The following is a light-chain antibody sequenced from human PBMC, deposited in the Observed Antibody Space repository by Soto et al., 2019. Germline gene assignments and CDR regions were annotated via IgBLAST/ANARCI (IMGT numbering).Light chain of an antibody. CDR3: QQYGSSQWT. J-gene: IGKJ1*01. V-gene: IGKV3-20*01. CDR2: GAS. CDR1: QSVSSSY. Sequence: EIVFRQSPGTLSFSPGERATLSFRASQSVSSSYLAWYQQKPGQAPRLLIYGASSRATGIPDRFSGSGSGTDFTLTISRLEPEDFAVYYCQQYGSSQWTFGQGTKVDIK.